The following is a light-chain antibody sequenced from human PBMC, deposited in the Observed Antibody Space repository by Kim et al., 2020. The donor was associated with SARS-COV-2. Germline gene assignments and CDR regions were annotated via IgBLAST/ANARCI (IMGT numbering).Light chain of an antibody. CDR3: QQYNNWPYT. CDR2: GAS. Sequence: DIVMTQPPATLSVSPGERATLSCRATQSVSSALAWYQQRPGQAPRLLIYGASTRATGIPARFSGSGSGTEFTLTISNLQSEDSAVYYCQQYNNWPYTFGQGTKLEI. J-gene: IGKJ2*01. V-gene: IGKV3-15*01. CDR1: QSVSSA.